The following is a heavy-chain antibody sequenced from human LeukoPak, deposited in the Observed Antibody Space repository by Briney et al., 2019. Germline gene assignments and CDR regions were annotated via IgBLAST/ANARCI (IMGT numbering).Heavy chain of an antibody. CDR1: GYTFSSYY. V-gene: IGHV1-46*01. CDR2: INPSSGST. Sequence: ASVKVSCKASGYTFSSYYMHWVRRAPGQGLEWMGIINPSSGSTSYAQKFQGRVTMTRDMSTTTVYMELRSLRSDDTAVYYCATRGGYWSQGTLVTVSS. D-gene: IGHD3-16*01. CDR3: ATRGGY. J-gene: IGHJ4*02.